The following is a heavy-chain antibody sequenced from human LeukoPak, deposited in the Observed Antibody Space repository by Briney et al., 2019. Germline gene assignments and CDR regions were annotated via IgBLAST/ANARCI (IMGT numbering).Heavy chain of an antibody. CDR3: ATLRDDYGDPIVYFDD. J-gene: IGHJ4*02. V-gene: IGHV1-24*01. D-gene: IGHD4-17*01. Sequence: ASVKVSCKVSGYTLTELSMYWVRQAPGKGLEWMGGFDPEDGEAIYAQKFQGRVTMTEDTFTDTAYMELRSLRSEDTAVYYCATLRDDYGDPIVYFDDWGQGTLVTVSS. CDR2: FDPEDGEA. CDR1: GYTLTELS.